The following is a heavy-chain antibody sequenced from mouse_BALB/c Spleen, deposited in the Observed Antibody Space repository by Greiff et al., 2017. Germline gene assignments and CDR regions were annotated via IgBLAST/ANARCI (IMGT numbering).Heavy chain of an antibody. Sequence: VQLQQSGAELARPGASVKLSCKASGYTFTDYYINWVKQRTGQGLEWIGEIYPGSGNTYYNEKFKGKATLTADKSSSTAYMQLSSLTSEDSAVYFCARGGPLYAMDYWGQGTSVTVSS. CDR2: IYPGSGNT. CDR1: GYTFTDYY. V-gene: IGHV1-77*01. CDR3: ARGGPLYAMDY. J-gene: IGHJ4*01.